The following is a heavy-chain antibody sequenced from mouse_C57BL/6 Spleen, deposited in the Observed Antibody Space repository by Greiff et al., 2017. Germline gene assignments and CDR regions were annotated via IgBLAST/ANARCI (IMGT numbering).Heavy chain of an antibody. V-gene: IGHV1-19*01. D-gene: IGHD2-1*01. Sequence: EVQLQQSGPVLVKPGASVKMSCKASGYTFTDYYMNWVQQSHGKSLEWIGVINPYNGGTSYNQKFKGKVTLSVDKSSSTAYMELNSLTSEDSAVYYCARSGDYGNFDYWGQGTTLTVSS. CDR2: INPYNGGT. J-gene: IGHJ2*01. CDR1: GYTFTDYY. CDR3: ARSGDYGNFDY.